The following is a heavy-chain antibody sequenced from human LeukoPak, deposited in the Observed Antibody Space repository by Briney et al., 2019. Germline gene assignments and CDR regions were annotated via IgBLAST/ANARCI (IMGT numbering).Heavy chain of an antibody. J-gene: IGHJ4*02. V-gene: IGHV3-30*18. CDR3: AKDLRARYSLDY. D-gene: IGHD5-12*01. CDR1: GFTFSTSG. Sequence: GGSLRLSCAASGFTFSTSGMHWVRQAPGKGLEWVALISYDGSNKYYADSVKGRFTISRDNSKNTLYLQMNSLRAEDTAVYYCAKDLRARYSLDYWGQGTLVTVSP. CDR2: ISYDGSNK.